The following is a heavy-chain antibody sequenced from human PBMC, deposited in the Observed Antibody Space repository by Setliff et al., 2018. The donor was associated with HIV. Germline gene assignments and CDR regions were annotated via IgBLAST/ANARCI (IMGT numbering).Heavy chain of an antibody. CDR1: GFTFSSYG. CDR2: IWYDGSNK. V-gene: IGHV3-33*01. D-gene: IGHD2-21*02. CDR3: ASGGGGYSGSRWFDY. J-gene: IGHJ4*02. Sequence: GGSLRLSCAASGFTFSSYGMHWVRQAPGKGLEWVAVIWYDGSNKYYADSVKGRFTISRDNSKNTLYLQMNSLRAEDTAVYYCASGGGGYSGSRWFDYWGRGTLVTVSS.